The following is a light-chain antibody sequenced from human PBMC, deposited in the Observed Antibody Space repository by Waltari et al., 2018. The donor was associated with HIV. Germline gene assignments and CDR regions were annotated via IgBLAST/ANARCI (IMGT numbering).Light chain of an antibody. J-gene: IGLJ1*01. CDR3: CSYAGSYTYV. CDR1: SSDVGGYNY. CDR2: DVS. Sequence: QSAVNQPRPVSGPPGQSVTISCTGTSSDVGGYNYVSWYQQHPGKAPKVRIYDVSKRPSGVPDRFSGSKSGNTASLTISGLQAEDEADYYCCSYAGSYTYVFGTGTKVTVL. V-gene: IGLV2-11*01.